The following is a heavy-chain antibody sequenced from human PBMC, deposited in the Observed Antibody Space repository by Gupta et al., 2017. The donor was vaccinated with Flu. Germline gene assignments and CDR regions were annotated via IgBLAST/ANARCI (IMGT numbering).Heavy chain of an antibody. CDR2: LYTGSNT. J-gene: IGHJ3*01. V-gene: IGHV3-66*02. Sequence: EVQLVESGGGLVQPGGSLRLSCAISVFTVGGNYMSWVRQAPGRGLECVSVLYTGSNTLYADSVKGRFTISRDNSKNTLSLQMNSLGPEDTAVYYCARGPNFDVWGQGTMVTVSS. CDR1: VFTVGGNY. CDR3: ARGPNFDV.